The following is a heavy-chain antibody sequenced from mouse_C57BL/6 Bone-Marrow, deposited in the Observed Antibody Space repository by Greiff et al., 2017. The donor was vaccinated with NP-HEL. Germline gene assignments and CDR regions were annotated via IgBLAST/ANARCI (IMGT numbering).Heavy chain of an antibody. CDR3: ASPPDYYSSSSFAY. J-gene: IGHJ3*01. Sequence: VKLVESGAELARPGASVKLSCKASGYTFTSYGISWVKQRTGQGLEWIGEIYPRRGNTYYNEKFKGKATLTADKSSSTAYMEVRSLTSEDSAVYFCASPPDYYSSSSFAYWGQGTLVTVSA. CDR1: GYTFTSYG. D-gene: IGHD1-1*01. V-gene: IGHV1-81*01. CDR2: IYPRRGNT.